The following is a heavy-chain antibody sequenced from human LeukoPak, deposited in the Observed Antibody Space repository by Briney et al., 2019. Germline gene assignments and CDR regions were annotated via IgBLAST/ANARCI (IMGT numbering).Heavy chain of an antibody. CDR3: ATPPGTSHAFDI. D-gene: IGHD1-7*01. V-gene: IGHV4-39*01. Sequence: SETLSLTCTVSGGSISSSSYYWGWIRQPPGKGLEWIGSIYYSGSTYYNPSLKSRVTISVDTSKNQFSLKLSSVTAADTAVYYCATPPGTSHAFDIWGQGTMVTVSS. CDR2: IYYSGST. J-gene: IGHJ3*02. CDR1: GGSISSSSYY.